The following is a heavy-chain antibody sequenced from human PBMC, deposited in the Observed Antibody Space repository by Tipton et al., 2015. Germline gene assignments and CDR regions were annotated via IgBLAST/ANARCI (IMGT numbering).Heavy chain of an antibody. CDR2: VFHTGTT. J-gene: IGHJ2*01. CDR3: ARVRYDSSGYQNWYFDL. Sequence: LRLSCTVSGGSVISGSSGSYHWTWIRQPPGKGLEWVGYVFHTGTTNYNPSLKSRVTISVDTSKNQFSLNLSSVTAADTAVYYCARVRYDSSGYQNWYFDLWGRGTLVTVSS. D-gene: IGHD3-22*01. V-gene: IGHV4-61*01. CDR1: GGSVISGSSGSYH.